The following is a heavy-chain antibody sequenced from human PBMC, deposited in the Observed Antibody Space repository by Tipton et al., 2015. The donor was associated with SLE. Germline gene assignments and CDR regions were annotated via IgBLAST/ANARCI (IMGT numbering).Heavy chain of an antibody. CDR2: VYYSGST. Sequence: GLVKPSETLSLTCTVSGGSIRSHYWSWIRQPPGKGLEWIGFVYYSGSTNYNPSLKSRVTISIDTSKNQFSLKLSSVTAADTAVYYCARDREVTRLFDYWGQGTLVTVSS. D-gene: IGHD2-21*02. V-gene: IGHV4-59*11. J-gene: IGHJ4*02. CDR3: ARDREVTRLFDY. CDR1: GGSIRSHY.